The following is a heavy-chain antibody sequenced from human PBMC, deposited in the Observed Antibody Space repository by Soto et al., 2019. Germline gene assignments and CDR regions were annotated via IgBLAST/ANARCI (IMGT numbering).Heavy chain of an antibody. CDR3: ANSYYGWGFDY. CDR1: GGFVNTCNW. Sequence: QLQLQESGPRLVTPSGTLSLTCIVSGGFVNTCNWWSWIRQPPGKGLEWIGEVYHTGKTNSSPSFKSRVNTSVEKSNNQFFLKLTSVTAADTAIYYCANSYYGWGFDYWGQGALVTVAS. J-gene: IGHJ4*02. D-gene: IGHD3-10*01. V-gene: IGHV4-4*02. CDR2: VYHTGKT.